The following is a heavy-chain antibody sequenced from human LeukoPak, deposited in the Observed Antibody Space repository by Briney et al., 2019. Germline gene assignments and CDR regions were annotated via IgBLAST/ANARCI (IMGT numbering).Heavy chain of an antibody. Sequence: GASVKVSCKASGYTFTSYDINWVRQATGQGLEWMGWMNPNSGNTGYAQKFQGRVTITRNTSISTAYMELSSLRPEDTAVYYCAREVAGTGFDIWGQGTMVTVSS. D-gene: IGHD6-19*01. CDR1: GYTFTSYD. V-gene: IGHV1-8*03. CDR3: AREVAGTGFDI. J-gene: IGHJ3*02. CDR2: MNPNSGNT.